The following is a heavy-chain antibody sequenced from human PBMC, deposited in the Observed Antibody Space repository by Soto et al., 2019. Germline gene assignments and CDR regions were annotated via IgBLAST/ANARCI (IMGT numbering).Heavy chain of an antibody. V-gene: IGHV4-30-4*01. CDR2: IYDSGST. J-gene: IGHJ2*01. Sequence: SETLSLTCTVSGGSISGGVGGLYYWSWIRQPPGKGLEWIGYIYDSGSTYYNPSLKSRVTISVDTTKNQFSLRLSSVTAADTAVYYCAREVIPLTTDWYFDLWGRGTLVTVSS. CDR1: GGSISGGVGGLYY. D-gene: IGHD4-17*01. CDR3: AREVIPLTTDWYFDL.